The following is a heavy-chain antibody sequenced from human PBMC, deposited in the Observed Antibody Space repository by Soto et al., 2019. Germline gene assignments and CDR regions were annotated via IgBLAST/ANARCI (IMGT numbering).Heavy chain of an antibody. V-gene: IGHV3-30-3*01. Sequence: PGGSLRLSCAASGFTFSSYAMHWVRQAPGKGLEWVAVISYDGSNKYYADSVKGRFTISRDNSKNTLYLQMNSLRAEDTAVYYCARDVSSGEAFDIWGQGTMVTVSS. J-gene: IGHJ3*02. D-gene: IGHD3-16*01. CDR3: ARDVSSGEAFDI. CDR1: GFTFSSYA. CDR2: ISYDGSNK.